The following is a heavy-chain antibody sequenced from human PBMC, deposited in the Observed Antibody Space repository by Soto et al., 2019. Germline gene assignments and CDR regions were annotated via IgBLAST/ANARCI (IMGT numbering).Heavy chain of an antibody. CDR3: ARVDSGYVRD. V-gene: IGHV4-59*12. D-gene: IGHD5-12*01. CDR1: GGSISSYF. Sequence: QVQLQESGPGLVKPSETLSLICTVSGGSISSYFWSWIRQPPGKGLEWIGYIYYSGSTYYNPSLKSRVTISVDTSKNQFSLKLSSVTAADTAVYYCARVDSGYVRDWGQGTLVTVSS. CDR2: IYYSGST. J-gene: IGHJ4*02.